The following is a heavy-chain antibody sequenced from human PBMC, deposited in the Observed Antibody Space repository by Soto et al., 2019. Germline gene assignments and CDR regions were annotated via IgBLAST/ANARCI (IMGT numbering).Heavy chain of an antibody. CDR3: AKDIGPPELGLYYYYGMDV. V-gene: IGHV3-9*01. J-gene: IGHJ6*02. Sequence: EVQLVESGGGLVQPGRSLRLSCAASGFTFDDYAMHWVRQAPGKGLEWVSGISWNSGSIGYADSVKGRFTISRDNAKNSLYLQMNSLRAEDTALYYCAKDIGPPELGLYYYYGMDVWGQGTTVTVSS. CDR1: GFTFDDYA. CDR2: ISWNSGSI. D-gene: IGHD1-7*01.